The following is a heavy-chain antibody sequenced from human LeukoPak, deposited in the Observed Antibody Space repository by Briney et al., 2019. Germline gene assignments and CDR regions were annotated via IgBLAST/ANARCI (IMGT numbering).Heavy chain of an antibody. J-gene: IGHJ4*02. CDR2: IKQDGSEK. V-gene: IGHV3-7*01. CDR1: GFTFSSYW. CDR3: ARESAYYYDSSGYSNFDH. D-gene: IGHD3-22*01. Sequence: GGSLRLSCAASGFTFSSYWMSWVRQAPGKGLEWVANIKQDGSEKYYVDSVKGRFTISRDNAKNSLYLQMNSLRAEDTAVYYCARESAYYYDSSGYSNFDHWGQGTLVTVSS.